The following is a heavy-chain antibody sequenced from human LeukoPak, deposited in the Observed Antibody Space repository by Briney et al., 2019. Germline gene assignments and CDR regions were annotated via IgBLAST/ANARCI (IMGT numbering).Heavy chain of an antibody. D-gene: IGHD1-26*01. CDR1: GYTLTSYY. CDR2: INPSGGST. V-gene: IGHV1-46*01. Sequence: ASVTVSCKASGYTLTSYYMHWVRQAPGQGLEWMGIINPSGGSTSYAQKFQGRVTMTRDTSTSTVYMELSSLRSEDTAVYYCARVGPPLGVVGATFLDYWGQGTLVTVSS. CDR3: ARVGPPLGVVGATFLDY. J-gene: IGHJ4*02.